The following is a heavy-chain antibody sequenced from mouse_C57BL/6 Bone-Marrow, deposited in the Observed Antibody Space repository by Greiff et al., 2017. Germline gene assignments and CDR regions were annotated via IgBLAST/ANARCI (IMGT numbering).Heavy chain of an antibody. J-gene: IGHJ3*02. CDR2: ISSGGSYT. D-gene: IGHD1-1*01. Sequence: VQLKESGGDLVKPGGSLKLSCAASGFTFSSYGMSWVRQTPDKRLEWVATISSGGSYTYYPDSVKGRFTISRDNAKNTLYLQMSSLKSEDTAMYYCARRWGSTPLGYWGQGTLVTVSA. CDR1: GFTFSSYG. V-gene: IGHV5-6*01. CDR3: ARRWGSTPLGY.